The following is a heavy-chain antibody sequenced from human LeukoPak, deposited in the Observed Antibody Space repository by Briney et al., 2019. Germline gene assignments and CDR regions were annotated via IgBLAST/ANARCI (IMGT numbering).Heavy chain of an antibody. CDR3: ARSVEMATYGFDY. CDR1: GGSVGSGVSY. CDR2: IYYAGST. D-gene: IGHD5-24*01. Sequence: PSETLSLTCTVSGGSVGSGVSYWNWIRQHPGKGLEWIGYIYYAGSTYYNPSLKSRVTISLDTSKNQFSLKLSSVTAADTAVYYCARSVEMATYGFDYWGQGTPVTVSS. V-gene: IGHV4-31*03. J-gene: IGHJ4*02.